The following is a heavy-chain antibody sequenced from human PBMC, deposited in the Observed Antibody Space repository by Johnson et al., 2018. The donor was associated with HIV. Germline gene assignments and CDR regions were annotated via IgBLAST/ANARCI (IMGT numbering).Heavy chain of an antibody. V-gene: IGHV3-11*05. CDR1: GFTFSDYY. D-gene: IGHD3-10*01. CDR2: IRNDGSVT. Sequence: QMQLVESGGGVVQPGGSLRLSCAASGFTFSDYYMSWIRQAPGKGLQWVSRIRNDGSVTTYADSVKGRFFISSDNSKNTLYLQMNSLRAEDTAVYYCAKALRIFGSGVKEAFDIWGQGTMVTVSS. CDR3: AKALRIFGSGVKEAFDI. J-gene: IGHJ3*02.